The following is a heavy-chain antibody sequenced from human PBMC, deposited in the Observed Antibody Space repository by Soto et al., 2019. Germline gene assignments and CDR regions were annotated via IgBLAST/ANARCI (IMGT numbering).Heavy chain of an antibody. Sequence: GGSLRLSCAASGFTFSSCWMSWVRQAPGKGLEWVANIKQDGSEKYYVDSVKGRFTISRDNAKNSLYLQMNSLRAEDTAVYYCASSSSAPPLRGMDVWGQGTTVTVSS. CDR2: IKQDGSEK. J-gene: IGHJ6*02. V-gene: IGHV3-7*01. CDR1: GFTFSSCW. CDR3: ASSSSAPPLRGMDV. D-gene: IGHD6-6*01.